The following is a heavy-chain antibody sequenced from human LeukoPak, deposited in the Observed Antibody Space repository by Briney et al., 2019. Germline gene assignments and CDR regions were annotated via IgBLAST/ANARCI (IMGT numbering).Heavy chain of an antibody. CDR3: ATSYYDSSALDY. CDR1: GCTFSSYW. V-gene: IGHV3-74*01. Sequence: GGSLRLSCAASGCTFSSYWMHWVRQAPGKGLVWVSRINSDGSSTSYADSVKGRFTISRDNAKNTLYLQMNSLRAEDTAVYYCATSYYDSSALDYWGQGTLVTVSS. CDR2: INSDGSST. D-gene: IGHD3-22*01. J-gene: IGHJ4*02.